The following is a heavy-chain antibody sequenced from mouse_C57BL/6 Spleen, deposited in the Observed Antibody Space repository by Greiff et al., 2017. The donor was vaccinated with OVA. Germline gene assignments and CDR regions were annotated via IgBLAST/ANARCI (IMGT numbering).Heavy chain of an antibody. CDR3: AREGAITTARSNYFDY. CDR2: IYPRSGNT. D-gene: IGHD1-2*01. V-gene: IGHV1-81*01. CDR1: GYTFTSYG. Sequence: QVQLQQSGAELARPGASVKLSCKASGYTFTSYGISWVKQRTGQGLEWIGEIYPRSGNTYYNEKFKGKATLTADKSSSTAYMELRSLTSEDSAVYFCAREGAITTARSNYFDYWGQGTTLTVSS. J-gene: IGHJ2*01.